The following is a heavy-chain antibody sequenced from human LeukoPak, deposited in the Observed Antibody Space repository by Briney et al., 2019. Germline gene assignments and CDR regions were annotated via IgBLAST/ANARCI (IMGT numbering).Heavy chain of an antibody. D-gene: IGHD6-6*01. CDR3: AREADPRLYASSSPDY. J-gene: IGHJ4*01. Sequence: PGGSLPLSCAASGFRFSNFWMHWGRQAPGKGRVGGSRITSAGATTVYAASVKCRFPISRDNAKNTLYLQMKSLRAEDTAVYFCAREADPRLYASSSPDYWGQGTPVTVPS. CDR1: GFRFSNFW. V-gene: IGHV3-74*01. CDR2: ITSAGATT.